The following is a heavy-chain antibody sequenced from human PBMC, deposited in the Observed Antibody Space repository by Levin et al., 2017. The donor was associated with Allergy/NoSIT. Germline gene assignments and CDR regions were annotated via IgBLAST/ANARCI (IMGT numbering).Heavy chain of an antibody. Sequence: SCAASGFTFSSYWMSWVRQAPGKGLEWVANIKQDGSEKYYVDSVKGRFTISRDNAKNSLYLQMNSLRAEDTAVYYCARDLNWNYGVEFDYRGQGTLVTVSS. CDR3: ARDLNWNYGVEFDY. D-gene: IGHD1-7*01. CDR1: GFTFSSYW. V-gene: IGHV3-7*01. CDR2: IKQDGSEK. J-gene: IGHJ4*02.